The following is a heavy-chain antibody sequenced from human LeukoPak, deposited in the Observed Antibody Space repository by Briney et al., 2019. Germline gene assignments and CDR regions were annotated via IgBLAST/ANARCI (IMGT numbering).Heavy chain of an antibody. Sequence: SETLSLTCTVSGGSISSYYWSWIRQPPGKGLEWIGYIYTSGSTNYNPSLKSRVTISVDTSKNQFSLTLSSVTAADPAVYYCARTYGGYYTNWFDPWGQGTLVTVSS. CDR3: ARTYGGYYTNWFDP. CDR2: IYTSGST. J-gene: IGHJ5*02. D-gene: IGHD3-3*01. CDR1: GGSISSYY. V-gene: IGHV4-4*09.